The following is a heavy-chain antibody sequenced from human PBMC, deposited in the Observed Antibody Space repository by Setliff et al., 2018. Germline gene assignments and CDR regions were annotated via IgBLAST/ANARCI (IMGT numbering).Heavy chain of an antibody. CDR2: ISPYNDNT. D-gene: IGHD1-26*01. Sequence: ASVKVSCKASGYMFKRYGINWMRQAPGQGFEWMGWISPYNDNTKSAQKFQDRITMTTDTTTSTSYMELRSLRSDDTALYSCAASVGGAPYYYGLDVWGQGTTVTVSS. J-gene: IGHJ6*02. V-gene: IGHV1-18*04. CDR1: GYMFKRYG. CDR3: AASVGGAPYYYGLDV.